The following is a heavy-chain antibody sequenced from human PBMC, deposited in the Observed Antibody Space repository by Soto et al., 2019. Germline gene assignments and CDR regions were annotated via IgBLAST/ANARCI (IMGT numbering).Heavy chain of an antibody. CDR1: GCSISSSSYY. J-gene: IGHJ3*02. V-gene: IGHV4-39*01. D-gene: IGHD3-22*01. CDR2: IYYSGST. Sequence: PSETLTLPCPVSGCSISSSSYYWGWIRQPPGKGLEWIGSIYYSGSTYYNPSLKSRVTISVDTSKNQFSLKLSSVTAADTAVYYCARHLRGVVAIKGGDAFDIWGQGTMVTVSS. CDR3: ARHLRGVVAIKGGDAFDI.